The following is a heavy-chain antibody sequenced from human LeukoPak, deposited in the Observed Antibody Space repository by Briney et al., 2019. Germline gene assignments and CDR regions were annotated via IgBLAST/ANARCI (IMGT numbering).Heavy chain of an antibody. CDR1: GYTFAAYY. V-gene: IGHV1-18*04. J-gene: IGHJ4*02. D-gene: IGHD4-11*01. CDR2: ISAYNGNT. Sequence: VASVKVSCKTSGYTFAAYYIHWVRQAPGQGLEWMGWISAYNGNTNYAQKLQGRVAMTTDTSTSTAYMELRSLRSDDTAVYYCARGSYYSLLDYWGQGTLVTVSS. CDR3: ARGSYYSLLDY.